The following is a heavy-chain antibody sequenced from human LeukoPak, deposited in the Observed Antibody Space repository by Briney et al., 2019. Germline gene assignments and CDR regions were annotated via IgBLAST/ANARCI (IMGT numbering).Heavy chain of an antibody. J-gene: IGHJ4*02. V-gene: IGHV3-30*02. CDR1: GFTFSHHG. CDR3: ARAVDKGTGYYMDF. CDR2: ILFDGSKK. D-gene: IGHD3-22*01. Sequence: GGSLRLSXAASGFTFSHHGMHWVRQAPGKGLEWVAFILFDGSKKYFVDSVKGRFTISRDNSNNAVSLQMNNLRTEDTAMYYCARAVDKGTGYYMDFWGQGTLVTVSS.